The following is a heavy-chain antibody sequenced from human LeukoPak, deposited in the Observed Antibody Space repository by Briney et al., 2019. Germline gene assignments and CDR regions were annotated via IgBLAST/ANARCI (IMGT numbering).Heavy chain of an antibody. D-gene: IGHD6-19*01. CDR2: ISYDGSNK. CDR3: VYSRGWYYFDY. V-gene: IGHV3-30*03. Sequence: PGGSLRLSCAASGFTFSSYGMHWVRQAPGKGLEWVAVISYDGSNKYYADSVKGRFTISRDNSKNTLYLQMNSLRAEDTAVYYCVYSRGWYYFDYWGQGTLVTVSS. CDR1: GFTFSSYG. J-gene: IGHJ4*02.